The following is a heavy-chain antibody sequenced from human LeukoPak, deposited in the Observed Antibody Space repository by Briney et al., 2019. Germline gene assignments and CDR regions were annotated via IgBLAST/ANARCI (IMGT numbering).Heavy chain of an antibody. CDR3: ARDSTAAAGPPAQVPFDY. D-gene: IGHD6-13*01. CDR1: GFTFSSYV. Sequence: HPGGPLRLSCAASGFTFSSYVMHWVRQAPGKGLEWVAVILYDGSNKYYADSVKGRFTISRDNAKNSLYLQMNSLRAEDTAVYYCARDSTAAAGPPAQVPFDYWGQGTLVTVSS. J-gene: IGHJ4*02. CDR2: ILYDGSNK. V-gene: IGHV3-30*04.